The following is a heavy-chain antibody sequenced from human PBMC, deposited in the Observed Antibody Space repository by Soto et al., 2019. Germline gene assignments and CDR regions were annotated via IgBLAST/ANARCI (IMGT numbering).Heavy chain of an antibody. CDR2: ISAYNGNT. Sequence: ASVKVSCKASGGTFTSYYMHWVRQAPGQGLEWMGRISAYNGNTNYAQKLQGRVTMTTDTSTSTAYMELRSLRSDDTAVYYCARVVGALGHWFDPWGQGTLVTVSS. D-gene: IGHD1-26*01. CDR1: GGTFTSYY. J-gene: IGHJ5*02. CDR3: ARVVGALGHWFDP. V-gene: IGHV1-18*04.